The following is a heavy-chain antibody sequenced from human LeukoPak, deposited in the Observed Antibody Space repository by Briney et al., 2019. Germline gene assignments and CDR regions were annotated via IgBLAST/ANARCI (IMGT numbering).Heavy chain of an antibody. V-gene: IGHV1-46*01. Sequence: ASVKVSCKASGYTFTSYYMHWVRQAPGQGLEWMGIINPSGGSTNYAQKFQGRVTMTRDTSTSTVYMELSSLRSEDTAVYYCARPKGECTSTSCLFSFDYWGQGTLVTVSS. J-gene: IGHJ4*02. CDR1: GYTFTSYY. CDR3: ARPKGECTSTSCLFSFDY. CDR2: INPSGGST. D-gene: IGHD2-2*01.